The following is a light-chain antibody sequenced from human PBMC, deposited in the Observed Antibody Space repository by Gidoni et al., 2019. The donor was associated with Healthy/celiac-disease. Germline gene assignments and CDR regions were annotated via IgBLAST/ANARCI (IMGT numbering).Light chain of an antibody. J-gene: IGKJ1*01. V-gene: IGKV1-5*03. CDR2: KAS. Sequence: DIQMTQSPSTLSASVGDRVTITCRASQSISSWLAWYQQKPGKAPKLLIYKASSLESGVPSRFSGSGSGTEFTLTIRSLKPDDFATYYCQQYNSYWTFGQGTKVEIK. CDR3: QQYNSYWT. CDR1: QSISSW.